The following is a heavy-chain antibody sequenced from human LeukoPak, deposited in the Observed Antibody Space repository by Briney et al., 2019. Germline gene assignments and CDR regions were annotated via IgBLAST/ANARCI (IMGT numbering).Heavy chain of an antibody. V-gene: IGHV3-23*01. D-gene: IGHD3-10*01. J-gene: IGHJ5*02. CDR3: AKASGGSPHRS. CDR1: GFTFSSYA. CDR2: ISGSGGST. Sequence: PGGSLRLSCAASGFTFSSYAMSWVRQAPGKGLEWGSAISGSGGSTYYADSVKGRFTISRDNSKNTLYLQMNSLRAEATAVYYCAKASGGSPHRSWGQGTLVTVSS.